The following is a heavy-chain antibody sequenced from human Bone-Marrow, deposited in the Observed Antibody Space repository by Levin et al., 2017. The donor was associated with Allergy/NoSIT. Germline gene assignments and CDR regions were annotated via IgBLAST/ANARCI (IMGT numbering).Heavy chain of an antibody. CDR2: MDPDTDYK. CDR3: ARVRPNYYFDL. CDR1: GYTFTSHN. Sequence: ASVKVSCKASGYTFTSHNINWVRQATGQGLEWMGWMDPDTDYKGYAQKFKGRVTMTRDASISTVYMEMTSLTSDDTAVYYCARVRPNYYFDLWGQGTLVSVSS. V-gene: IGHV1-8*01. D-gene: IGHD3-10*01. J-gene: IGHJ4*02.